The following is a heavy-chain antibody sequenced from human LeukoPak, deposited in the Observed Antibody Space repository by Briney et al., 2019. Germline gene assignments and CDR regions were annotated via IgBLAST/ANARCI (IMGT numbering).Heavy chain of an antibody. CDR2: INPNSGGT. Sequence: GASVKVSCKASGYTFTGYYMHWVRQAPGQGLEWMGWINPNSGGTNYAQKFQGSVTMTRDTSISTAYMELSRLRSDDTAVYYCAHLIGAVAGHYYYYGMDVWGQGTTVTVSS. CDR1: GYTFTGYY. V-gene: IGHV1-2*02. D-gene: IGHD6-19*01. CDR3: AHLIGAVAGHYYYYGMDV. J-gene: IGHJ6*02.